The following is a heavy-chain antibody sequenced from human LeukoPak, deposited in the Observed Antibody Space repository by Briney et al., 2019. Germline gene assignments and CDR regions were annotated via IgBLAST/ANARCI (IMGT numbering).Heavy chain of an antibody. Sequence: PGGSLRLSCAASGFTVSSNYMSWVRQAPGKGLEWVSAISGSGGSTYCADSVKGRFTISRDNSKNTLYLQMNSLRAEDTAVYYCAKPLGYCSGGSCSGVANYWGQGTLVTVSS. CDR3: AKPLGYCSGGSCSGVANY. CDR2: ISGSGGST. CDR1: GFTVSSNY. V-gene: IGHV3-23*01. D-gene: IGHD2-15*01. J-gene: IGHJ4*02.